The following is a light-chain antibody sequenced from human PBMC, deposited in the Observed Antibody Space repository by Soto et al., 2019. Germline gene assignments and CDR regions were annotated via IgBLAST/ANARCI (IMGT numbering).Light chain of an antibody. CDR1: QSISRN. J-gene: IGKJ5*01. V-gene: IGKV1-39*01. CDR2: AAS. CDR3: QQRFTPPPT. Sequence: DIQMTQSPSSLSASVGDRVTITCRASQSISRNLNWYHHKPGKAPRLLIYAASSLQNGVPSRFRGGGSGKEFTLTISSLHPEDFGIYYCQQRFTPPPTSCQG.